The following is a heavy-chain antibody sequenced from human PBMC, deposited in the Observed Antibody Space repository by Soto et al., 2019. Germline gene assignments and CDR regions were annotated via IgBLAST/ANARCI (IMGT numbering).Heavy chain of an antibody. CDR1: GYTFTGYY. J-gene: IGHJ4*02. Sequence: QVQLVQSGAEVKKPGASVKVSCKASGYTFTGYYIHWVRQAPGQGLEWMGWINPNSGVTNYAQKFQGRFPLTRGTSISPAYMELSRLRSDDTAVYYCARGVSFDYGGQGTLVTVSS. CDR2: INPNSGVT. V-gene: IGHV1-2*02. CDR3: ARGVSFDY.